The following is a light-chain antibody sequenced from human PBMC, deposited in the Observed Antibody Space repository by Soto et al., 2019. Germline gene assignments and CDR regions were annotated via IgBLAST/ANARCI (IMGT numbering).Light chain of an antibody. V-gene: IGKV1-16*01. CDR2: GAS. CDR1: QAINNY. J-gene: IGKJ4*01. CDR3: QHYKSYPLT. Sequence: DIQMTQSPSSLSASVGDRVTITCRASQAINNYLVWFQQKPGKAPKSLIYGASTLQSGVPSRFSGSGSGTDFTLNISSLQPEDFATYYFQHYKSYPLTFGGGTKLEIK.